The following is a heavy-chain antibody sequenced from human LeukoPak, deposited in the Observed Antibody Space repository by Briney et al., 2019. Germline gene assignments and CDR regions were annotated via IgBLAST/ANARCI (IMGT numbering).Heavy chain of an antibody. D-gene: IGHD2-2*01. CDR3: ARVTVCPRSSTSCYDWYFDL. V-gene: IGHV3-23*01. CDR2: ISGSGGST. CDR1: GFTFSSYA. Sequence: GGSLRLSCAASGFTFSSYAMSWVRQAPGKGLEWVSAISGSGGSTYYADSVKGRFTISRDNSNNTLYLQMNSLRAEDTAVYYCARVTVCPRSSTSCYDWYFDLWGRGTLVTVSS. J-gene: IGHJ2*01.